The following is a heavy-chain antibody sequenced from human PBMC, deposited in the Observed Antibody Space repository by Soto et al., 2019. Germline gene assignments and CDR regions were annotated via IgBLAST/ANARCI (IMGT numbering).Heavy chain of an antibody. CDR2: IIPIVGTA. CDR1: GGTFSSYA. V-gene: IGHV1-69*01. Sequence: QVQLVQSGAEVKKPGSSVKVSCKASGGTFSSYAISWVRQAPGQGLERMGGIIPIVGTANYAQKFQGRVTITADESTSTAYMELSSLRSEDTAVYYCARDRGATVTTHLGENFDYWGQGTLVTVSS. CDR3: ARDRGATVTTHLGENFDY. J-gene: IGHJ4*02. D-gene: IGHD4-17*01.